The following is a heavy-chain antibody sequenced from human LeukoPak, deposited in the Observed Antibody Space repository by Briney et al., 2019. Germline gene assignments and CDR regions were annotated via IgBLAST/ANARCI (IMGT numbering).Heavy chain of an antibody. CDR2: IKEDGSEK. CDR1: GFTFSRHW. D-gene: IGHD2-15*01. CDR3: AREVEAAVTDFDY. J-gene: IGHJ4*02. V-gene: IGHV3-7*01. Sequence: PGGSLRLSCAASGFTFSRHWMSWVLQAPGKGLEWVANIKEDGSEKYYVDSMKGRFTISRDNTRNSLYLQMNSLRVEDTAVYYCAREVEAAVTDFDYWGQGTLVTVSS.